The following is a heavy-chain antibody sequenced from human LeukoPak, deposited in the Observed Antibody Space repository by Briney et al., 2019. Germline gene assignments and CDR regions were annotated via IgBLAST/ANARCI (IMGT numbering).Heavy chain of an antibody. D-gene: IGHD6-19*01. Sequence: GGSLRLSCAASGFTFRTYDFHWVRQVKGIGLEWVSGIGTAGDTYCAGSVKGRFTISRENAKNSLYLQMNSLRAGDTAVYYCARGRARQQWLVPQIDYWGQGTLVTVSS. CDR1: GFTFRTYD. V-gene: IGHV3-13*01. CDR3: ARGRARQQWLVPQIDY. J-gene: IGHJ4*02. CDR2: IGTAGDT.